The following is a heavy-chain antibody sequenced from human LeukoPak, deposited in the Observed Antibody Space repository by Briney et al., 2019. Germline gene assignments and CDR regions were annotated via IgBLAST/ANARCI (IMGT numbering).Heavy chain of an antibody. V-gene: IGHV4-34*01. Sequence: SETLSLTCAVYGGSFSGYYWSWIRQPPGKGLEWIGEINHSGSTNYNPSLKSRVTISVDTSKNQFSLKLSSVTAADTAVYYCARGGSIVVPAAMLDFDYWGQGTLVTVSS. D-gene: IGHD2-2*01. CDR3: ARGGSIVVPAAMLDFDY. CDR2: INHSGST. CDR1: GGSFSGYY. J-gene: IGHJ4*02.